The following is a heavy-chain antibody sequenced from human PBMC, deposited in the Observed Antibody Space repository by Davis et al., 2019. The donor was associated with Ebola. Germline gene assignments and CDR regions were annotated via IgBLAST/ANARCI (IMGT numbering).Heavy chain of an antibody. CDR3: ARDWSDVPEIYYYYYGMDV. Sequence: PGGSLRLSCAASGFTFSSYAMHWVRQAPGKGLEWVAVISYDGSNKYYADSVKGRFTISRDNSKNTLYLQMNSLRAEDTAVYYCARDWSDVPEIYYYYYGMDVWGKGTTVTVSS. CDR1: GFTFSSYA. J-gene: IGHJ6*04. CDR2: ISYDGSNK. V-gene: IGHV3-30*04. D-gene: IGHD1-14*01.